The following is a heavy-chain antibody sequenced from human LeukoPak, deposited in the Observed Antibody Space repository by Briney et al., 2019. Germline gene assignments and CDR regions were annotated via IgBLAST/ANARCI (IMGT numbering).Heavy chain of an antibody. CDR3: AREGVVVTAIDY. D-gene: IGHD2-21*02. CDR2: IYTSGST. V-gene: IGHV4-61*02. Sequence: PSETLSLTCTVSGGSISSGSNYWSWIRQPAGKGLEWIGRIYTSGSTNYNPSLKSRVTISVDTSKNQFSLKLSSVTAADTAVYYCAREGVVVTAIDYWGQGTLVTVSS. J-gene: IGHJ4*02. CDR1: GGSISSGSNY.